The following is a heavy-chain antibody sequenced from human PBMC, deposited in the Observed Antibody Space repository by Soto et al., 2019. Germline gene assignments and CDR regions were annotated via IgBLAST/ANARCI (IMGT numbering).Heavy chain of an antibody. CDR1: GFIFDGFT. Sequence: GGSLRLSCAASGFIFDGFTMHWVRLVPGKGLQWVAYINWDGRNAMYADSVKGRFTISRDNTNNHLYLQMNSLRSDDTALYYCAKDEGAGVESTGDWGHGTLVTVSS. V-gene: IGHV3-43*01. J-gene: IGHJ4*01. CDR2: INWDGRNA. CDR3: AKDEGAGVESTGD. D-gene: IGHD3-10*01.